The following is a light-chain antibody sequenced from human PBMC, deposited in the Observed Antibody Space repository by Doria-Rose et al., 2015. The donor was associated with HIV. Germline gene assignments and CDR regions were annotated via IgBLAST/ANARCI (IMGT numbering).Light chain of an antibody. CDR3: QQTYSSPPWT. J-gene: IGKJ1*01. Sequence: MTQSPSSLSASIGDRVTITCRASQTVSTYLNWFQQEPGKAPKLLIYAVSRLQSGVPSRFSGSGSGTDFTLTISGLQPGDFATYYCQQTYSSPPWTFGQGTNVEMK. CDR2: AVS. V-gene: IGKV1-39*01. CDR1: QTVSTY.